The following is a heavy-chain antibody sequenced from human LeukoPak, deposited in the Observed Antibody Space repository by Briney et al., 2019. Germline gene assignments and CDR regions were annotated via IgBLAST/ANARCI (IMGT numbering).Heavy chain of an antibody. CDR1: GGTFSSYA. Sequence: SVNVSCKASGGTFSSYAISWVRQAPGQGLEWMGGSIPIFGTANYAQKFQGRVTITADKSTSTAYMELSSLRSEDTAVYYCAGEGSGYDYYYYGMDVWGKGTTVTVSS. V-gene: IGHV1-69*06. CDR3: AGEGSGYDYYYYGMDV. CDR2: SIPIFGTA. J-gene: IGHJ6*04. D-gene: IGHD5-12*01.